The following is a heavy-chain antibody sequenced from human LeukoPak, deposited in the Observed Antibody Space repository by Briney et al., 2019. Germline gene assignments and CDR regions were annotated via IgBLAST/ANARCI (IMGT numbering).Heavy chain of an antibody. V-gene: IGHV1-69*10. CDR3: AGIPVFGVVLHQEPV. D-gene: IGHD3-3*01. J-gene: IGHJ6*04. CDR2: FIPILGTA. Sequence: ASVKVSCKASGGTFSDYALNWVRQAPGRGLEWMGVFIPILGTANSTQKFQDRVTITADISTNTVYMELSSLRSEDTAVYFCAGIPVFGVVLHQEPVWGKGTTVTVSS. CDR1: GGTFSDYA.